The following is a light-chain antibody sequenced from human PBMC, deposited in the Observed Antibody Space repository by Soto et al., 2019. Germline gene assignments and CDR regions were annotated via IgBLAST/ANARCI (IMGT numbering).Light chain of an antibody. Sequence: QSVLTQPPSASGTPGQGVTISCSGSGSNIGRHYVYWYQLLPGTAPKLLIYRSTQRPSGVPGLCSGSKSGTSASLAISGLRAEDEGDYYCSTRDDSLSALVFGGGTKLTVL. J-gene: IGLJ2*01. CDR2: RST. CDR3: STRDDSLSALV. V-gene: IGLV1-47*01. CDR1: GSNIGRHY.